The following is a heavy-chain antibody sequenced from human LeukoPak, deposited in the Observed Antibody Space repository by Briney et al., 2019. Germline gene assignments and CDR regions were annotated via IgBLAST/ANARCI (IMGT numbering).Heavy chain of an antibody. CDR3: VKDSSSGSYFDY. V-gene: IGHV3-66*01. D-gene: IGHD3-10*01. J-gene: IGHJ4*02. CDR2: IDSGGDT. CDR1: GFTVSTNS. Sequence: PGGSLRLSCTVSGFTVSTNSMSWVRQAPGEGLEWVSLIDSGGDTHYADSVRGRLTISRDISRNTLNLQMSSLRVEDTAVYYCVKDSSSGSYFDYWGQGTLVTVSS.